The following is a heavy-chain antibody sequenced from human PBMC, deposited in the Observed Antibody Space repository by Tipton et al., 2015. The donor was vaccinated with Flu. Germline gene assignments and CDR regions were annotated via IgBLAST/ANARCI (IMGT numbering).Heavy chain of an antibody. J-gene: IGHJ5*02. V-gene: IGHV1-2*06. Sequence: VQLVQSGAEVKKPGASVKVSCKTTGFTFTDYYIHWVRQAPGQGLEWVGRINLHSGGSVYAEKFQGRVSMTRDTSISTSFMDLTRLASDDTAIYYCARRMVGYRSSLNDWFDPWGQGTLVPVSS. D-gene: IGHD6-13*01. CDR1: GFTFTDYY. CDR2: INLHSGGS. CDR3: ARRMVGYRSSLNDWFDP.